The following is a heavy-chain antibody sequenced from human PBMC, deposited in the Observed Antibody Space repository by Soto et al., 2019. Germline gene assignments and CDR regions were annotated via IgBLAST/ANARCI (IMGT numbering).Heavy chain of an antibody. Sequence: EVQVVESGGGLVQPGGSLRLSCAASGFSFSDYWMAWVRQAPGQGLEWVANIDQGEGEKHYVDSVQGRFTISRDNDKNSLYLQMNSLRAEDTAVYYCARGGNWFGPWGQGTLVTVSS. D-gene: IGHD3-10*01. CDR1: GFSFSDYW. CDR3: ARGGNWFGP. V-gene: IGHV3-7*05. J-gene: IGHJ5*02. CDR2: IDQGEGEK.